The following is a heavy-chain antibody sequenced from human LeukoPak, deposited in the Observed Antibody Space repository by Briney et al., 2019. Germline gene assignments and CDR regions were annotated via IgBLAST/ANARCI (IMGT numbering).Heavy chain of an antibody. CDR3: ARSRRDNYYYYYGMDV. Sequence: GSPRLSCAASGFTFSSYEMTWVRQAPGKGLEWVSNISSSDTTIHYADSVKGRFTISRDNARNSLYLQMNSLRAEDTAVYYCARSRRDNYYYYYGMDVCGQGCTASVSS. D-gene: IGHD5-24*01. CDR2: ISSSDTTI. CDR1: GFTFSSYE. J-gene: IGHJ6*02. V-gene: IGHV3-48*03.